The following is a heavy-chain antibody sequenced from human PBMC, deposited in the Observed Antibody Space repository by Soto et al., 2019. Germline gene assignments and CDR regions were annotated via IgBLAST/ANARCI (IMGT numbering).Heavy chain of an antibody. CDR1: GGTFSSYT. Sequence: QVQLVQSGAEVKKPGSSVKVSCKASGGTFSSYTISWMRQAPGQGLEWMGRIIPILGIANYAQKFQGRVTITADKSTGAAYMELRSLRSEDTAVYYCGRVRGEVVAAAWCDYYYYMDVWGKGTTVTVSS. V-gene: IGHV1-69*02. CDR2: IIPILGIA. CDR3: GRVRGEVVAAAWCDYYYYMDV. D-gene: IGHD2-2*01. J-gene: IGHJ6*03.